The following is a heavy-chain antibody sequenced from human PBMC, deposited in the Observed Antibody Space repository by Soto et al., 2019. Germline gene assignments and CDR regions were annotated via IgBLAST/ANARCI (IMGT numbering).Heavy chain of an antibody. J-gene: IGHJ4*02. V-gene: IGHV3-30-3*01. Sequence: QVQLVESGGGVVQPGRSLRLSCAASGFTFSSYALHWVRQAPGKGLEWVAVISYDGSNEHYADSVKGRFTISRDNFKNTVHLQMNSLRAEDTAVYYCARKSYFYNSGSYFFWGQSYYVDYWGQGTLVTVSS. CDR1: GFTFSSYA. CDR2: ISYDGSNE. D-gene: IGHD3-10*01. CDR3: ARKSYFYNSGSYFFWGQSYYVDY.